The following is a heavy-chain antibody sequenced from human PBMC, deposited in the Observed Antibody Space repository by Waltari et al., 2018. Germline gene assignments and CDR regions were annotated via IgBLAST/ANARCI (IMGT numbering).Heavy chain of an antibody. D-gene: IGHD6-19*01. J-gene: IGHJ4*02. CDR1: GFNFSNCA. Sequence: EVQLLESGGDLEQPGGSLRISCVGSGFNFSNCAMTWVRQAPGKGLEWVSTMSGTGDYTYYADSVKGRFTISRDNSKNTVFLHMNNLRVEDTAIYFCAKDQAEWLVLDGYFDSWGQGTPVTVSS. V-gene: IGHV3-23*01. CDR3: AKDQAEWLVLDGYFDS. CDR2: MSGTGDYT.